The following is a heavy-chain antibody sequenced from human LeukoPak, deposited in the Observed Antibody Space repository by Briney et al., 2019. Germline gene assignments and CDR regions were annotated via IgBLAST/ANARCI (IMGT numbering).Heavy chain of an antibody. Sequence: PGGSLRLSCAASGFTFSSYSMNWVRQAPGKGLEWVSSISSSSYIYYADSVKGRFTISRDNAKNSLSLQMGSLRAEDTAVYYCARDRNTDFWSGYYTNYFDYWGQGTLVIVSS. D-gene: IGHD3-3*01. CDR3: ARDRNTDFWSGYYTNYFDY. J-gene: IGHJ4*02. CDR1: GFTFSSYS. V-gene: IGHV3-21*01. CDR2: ISSSSYI.